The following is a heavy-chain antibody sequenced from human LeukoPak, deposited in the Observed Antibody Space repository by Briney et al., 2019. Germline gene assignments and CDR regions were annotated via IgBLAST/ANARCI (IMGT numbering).Heavy chain of an antibody. CDR1: GGSFTTYY. D-gene: IGHD6-19*01. CDR2: INQSGVT. CDR3: ARPYSSGWKGVFDS. V-gene: IGHV4-34*01. J-gene: IGHJ5*01. Sequence: SETLSLTCAVYGGSFTTYYSSWFRQPPGKGLEWIGEINQSGVTHYNPSLKSRVTISVDTSKNQFSLELSSVTAADTAVYYCARPYSSGWKGVFDSWGQGTLVTVSS.